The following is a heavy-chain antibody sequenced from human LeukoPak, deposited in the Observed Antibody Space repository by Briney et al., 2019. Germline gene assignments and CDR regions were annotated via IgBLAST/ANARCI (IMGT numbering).Heavy chain of an antibody. CDR2: IKSKTDGGTT. CDR1: GFTFSNAW. CDR3: TRPKADIVVVPAAFDAFDI. D-gene: IGHD2-2*01. Sequence: GGSLRLSCAASGFTFSNAWMSWVRQAPGKGLEWVDRIKSKTDGGTTDYAAPVKGRFTISRDDSKNTLYLQMNSLKTEDTAVYYCTRPKADIVVVPAAFDAFDIWGQGTMVTVSS. J-gene: IGHJ3*02. V-gene: IGHV3-15*01.